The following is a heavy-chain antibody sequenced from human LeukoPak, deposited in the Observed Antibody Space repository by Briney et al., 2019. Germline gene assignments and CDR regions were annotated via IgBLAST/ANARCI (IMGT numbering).Heavy chain of an antibody. V-gene: IGHV3-23*01. Sequence: GGSLRLSCAASGFTFSSYAMRWVRQAPGKGLEWVSGISGSGGSTHYADSVKGRFTISRDNSMNTLNLQMNSLGAEDTAVYYCAKAYCGGDCWPDYWGQGILVTVSS. J-gene: IGHJ4*02. CDR3: AKAYCGGDCWPDY. D-gene: IGHD2-21*02. CDR2: ISGSGGST. CDR1: GFTFSSYA.